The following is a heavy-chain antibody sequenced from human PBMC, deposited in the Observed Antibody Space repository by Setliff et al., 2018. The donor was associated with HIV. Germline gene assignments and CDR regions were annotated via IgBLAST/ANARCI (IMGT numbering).Heavy chain of an antibody. CDR2: FYHTGST. CDR1: GGSIRSHY. J-gene: IGHJ6*02. Sequence: SSETLSLTCTVSGGSIRSHYWSWIRQPPGKGLEWIGSFYHTGSTHYNPSLKSRTTMSLDTSRNQVSLKLSSVTAADTAAYYCARGGPTVAFGLDVWGQGTTVTVSS. V-gene: IGHV4-4*09. D-gene: IGHD4-17*01. CDR3: ARGGPTVAFGLDV.